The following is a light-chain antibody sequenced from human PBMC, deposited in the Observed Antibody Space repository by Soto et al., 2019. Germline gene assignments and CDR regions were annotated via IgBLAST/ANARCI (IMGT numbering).Light chain of an antibody. V-gene: IGLV1-44*01. Sequence: QSVLTQPPSASGTPGQRVTISCSGSRSNIGSNTVNWYQQLPGTAPKLLIYSNNQRPSGVPDRFSGSKSGTSASLAISGLQSEDEADYYCGAWDDSLNGEVFGTGTKLTVL. CDR2: SNN. CDR1: RSNIGSNT. J-gene: IGLJ1*01. CDR3: GAWDDSLNGEV.